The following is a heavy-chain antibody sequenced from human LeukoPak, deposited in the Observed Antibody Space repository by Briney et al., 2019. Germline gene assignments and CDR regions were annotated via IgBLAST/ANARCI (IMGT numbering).Heavy chain of an antibody. V-gene: IGHV1-8*01. CDR3: AKEESMATYYYDSSGYADY. CDR1: GYTFTSYD. CDR2: MNPSSGNT. J-gene: IGHJ4*02. D-gene: IGHD3-22*01. Sequence: ASVKVSCKASGYTFTSYDINWVRQATGQGLEWMGWMNPSSGNTGYAQKFQGRVTMTRNTSISTAYMELSSLRAEDTAVYFCAKEESMATYYYDSSGYADYWGQGTLVTVSS.